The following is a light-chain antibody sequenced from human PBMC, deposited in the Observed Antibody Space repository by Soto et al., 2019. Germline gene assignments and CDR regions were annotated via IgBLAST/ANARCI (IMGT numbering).Light chain of an antibody. J-gene: IGKJ4*01. CDR1: ESMSNC. CDR3: QQLSTSPST. CDR2: GAS. Sequence: DIQMTQSPSTLSASVGDRVSITCRASESMSNCLAWYQQKPGKAPKLLISGASSLQSGVPSRFSGSASGTEFTLTISSLQAEDFATYYCQQLSTSPSTFGGGTKVDI. V-gene: IGKV1-5*01.